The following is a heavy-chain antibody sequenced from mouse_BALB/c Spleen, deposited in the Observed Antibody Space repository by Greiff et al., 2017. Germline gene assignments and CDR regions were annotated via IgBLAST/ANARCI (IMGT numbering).Heavy chain of an antibody. D-gene: IGHD2-10*02. V-gene: IGHV1-7*01. CDR1: GYTFTSYW. J-gene: IGHJ1*01. CDR2: INPSTGYT. Sequence: QVQLQQSGAELAKPGASVKMSCKASGYTFTSYWMHWVKQRPGQGLEWIGYINPSTGYTEYNQKFKDKATLTADKSSSTAYMQLSSLTSEDSAVYYCARDGYGNYGYFDVWGAGTTVTVSS. CDR3: ARDGYGNYGYFDV.